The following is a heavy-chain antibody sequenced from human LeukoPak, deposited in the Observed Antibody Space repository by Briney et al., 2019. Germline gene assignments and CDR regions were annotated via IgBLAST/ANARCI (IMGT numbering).Heavy chain of an antibody. CDR3: ARGPLRSGYYRPNWFDP. CDR1: GGSFSGYY. Sequence: SETLSLTCAVYGGSFSGYYWSWIRQPPGKGLEWIGEINHSGSTNYNPSLKSRVTISVDTSKNQFSLKLSSVTAADTAVYYCARGPLRSGYYRPNWFDPWGQGTLVTVSS. D-gene: IGHD3-3*01. CDR2: INHSGST. J-gene: IGHJ5*02. V-gene: IGHV4-34*01.